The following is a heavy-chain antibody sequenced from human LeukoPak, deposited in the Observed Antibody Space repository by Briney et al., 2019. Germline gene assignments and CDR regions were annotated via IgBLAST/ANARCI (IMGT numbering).Heavy chain of an antibody. CDR1: GGSISSYY. J-gene: IGHJ3*02. CDR2: ISGSGGST. D-gene: IGHD4-23*01. V-gene: IGHV3-23*01. CDR3: AKDGGTVVTGGAFDI. Sequence: ETLSLTCTVSGGSISSYYWSWVRQAPGKGLEWVSAISGSGGSTYYADSVKGRFTISRDNSKNTLYLQMNSLRAEDTAVYYCAKDGGTVVTGGAFDIWGQGTMVTVSS.